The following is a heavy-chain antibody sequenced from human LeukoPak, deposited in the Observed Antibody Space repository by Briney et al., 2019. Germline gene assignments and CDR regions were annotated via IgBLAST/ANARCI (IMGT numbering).Heavy chain of an antibody. CDR2: INPNSGGT. J-gene: IGHJ4*02. Sequence: ASVKVSCKASGYTFTGYYMHWVRQAPGQGLEWMGWINPNSGGTNYAQKFQGRVTMARDTSISTAYMELSSLRSEDTAVYYCARTCTSTSCDDFNYWGQGTLVTVSS. CDR3: ARTCTSTSCDDFNY. D-gene: IGHD2-2*01. V-gene: IGHV1-2*02. CDR1: GYTFTGYY.